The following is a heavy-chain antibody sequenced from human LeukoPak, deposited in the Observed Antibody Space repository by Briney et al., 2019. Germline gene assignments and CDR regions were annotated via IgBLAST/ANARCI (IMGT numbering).Heavy chain of an antibody. V-gene: IGHV3-21*01. CDR2: ISSSSSYI. CDR3: ARDPALDTAMDGYDY. D-gene: IGHD5-18*01. Sequence: GGSLRLSCAASGFTFSSYSMNWVRQAPGKGLGGASSISSSSSYIYYADSVKGRFTISRDNAKNSLYLQMNSLRAEDTAVYYCARDPALDTAMDGYDYWGQGTLVTVSS. CDR1: GFTFSSYS. J-gene: IGHJ4*02.